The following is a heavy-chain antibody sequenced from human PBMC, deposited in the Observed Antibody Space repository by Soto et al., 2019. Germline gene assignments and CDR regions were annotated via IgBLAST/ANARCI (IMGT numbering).Heavy chain of an antibody. CDR1: GGTFSSYA. D-gene: IGHD2-21*02. CDR3: ARGRESRNWYSSVAFDS. J-gene: IGHJ3*02. CDR2: IIPMFGIA. Sequence: QVQLVQSGAEVKKPGSSVKVSCKASGGTFSSYALSWVRQAPGQGLEWMGVIIPMFGIANNAQTVQGRGTITADDSTTTVYMEVSSLRSDDTAVYYCARGRESRNWYSSVAFDSWGQGTMVIVSS. V-gene: IGHV1-69*01.